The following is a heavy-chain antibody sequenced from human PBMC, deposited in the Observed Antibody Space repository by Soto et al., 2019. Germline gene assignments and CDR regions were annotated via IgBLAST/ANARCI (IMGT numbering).Heavy chain of an antibody. CDR3: VHKGGGDRILDY. Sequence: QITLKESGPTLVKPTQTLTLTCTFSGFSLSTSGVGVGWIRQPPGKALEGLALIYWDDDKRYSPSLKSRLTLPKDTSKNQVVLTTTPMDPVDTATYYCVHKGGGDRILDYWGQGTLVTVSS. CDR2: IYWDDDK. V-gene: IGHV2-5*02. J-gene: IGHJ4*02. CDR1: GFSLSTSGVG. D-gene: IGHD3-16*01.